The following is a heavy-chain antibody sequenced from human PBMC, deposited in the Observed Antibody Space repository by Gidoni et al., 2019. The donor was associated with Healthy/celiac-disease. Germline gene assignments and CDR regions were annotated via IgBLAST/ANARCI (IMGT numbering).Heavy chain of an antibody. J-gene: IGHJ4*02. CDR3: ATGRGKKYYDFWSGPPAGYYFDY. Sequence: QVQLVQSGAEVKKPGSSVKVSCKASGGTFSSYAISWVRQAPGQGLEWMGGIIPIFGTANYAQKFQGRVTITADKSTSTAYMELSSLRSEDTAVYYCATGRGKKYYDFWSGPPAGYYFDYWGQGTLVTVSS. V-gene: IGHV1-69*06. D-gene: IGHD3-3*01. CDR1: GGTFSSYA. CDR2: IIPIFGTA.